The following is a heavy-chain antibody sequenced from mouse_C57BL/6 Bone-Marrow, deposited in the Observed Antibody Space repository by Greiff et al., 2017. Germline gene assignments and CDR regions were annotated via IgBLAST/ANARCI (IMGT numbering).Heavy chain of an antibody. Sequence: EVKLQESGGGLVQPGGSMKLSCAASGFTFSDAWMDWVRQSPEKGLEWVAEIRNKANNHATYYAESVKGRFTISRDDSKSSVYLQMISLRSEDTVIYYCTLGRAYYYAIDYWGQGTSVTVSS. CDR3: TLGRAYYYAIDY. CDR1: GFTFSDAW. V-gene: IGHV6-6*01. D-gene: IGHD4-1*01. J-gene: IGHJ4*01. CDR2: IRNKANNHAT.